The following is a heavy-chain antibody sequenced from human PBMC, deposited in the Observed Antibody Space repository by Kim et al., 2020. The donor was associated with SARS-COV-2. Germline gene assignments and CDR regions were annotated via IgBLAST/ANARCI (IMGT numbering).Heavy chain of an antibody. CDR3: TRGRDGSA. D-gene: IGHD3-22*01. J-gene: IGHJ5*02. Sequence: GGSLRLSCVASEFTFTNDWMSWARQAPGKGLEWVANIKADGREKNYVASVKGRFAISRDNAKNSLYLQMDTLRAEDTAVYYCTRGRDGSAWGQGTLVTVSS. V-gene: IGHV3-7*01. CDR2: IKADGREK. CDR1: EFTFTNDW.